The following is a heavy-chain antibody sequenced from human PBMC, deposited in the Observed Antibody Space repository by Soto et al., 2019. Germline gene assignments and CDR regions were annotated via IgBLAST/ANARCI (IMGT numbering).Heavy chain of an antibody. V-gene: IGHV4-31*03. CDR2: IYYSGGT. CDR1: GASISSGGYY. Sequence: SETLSLTCTVSGASISSGGYYWSWIRQHPGKGLEWIGYIYYSGGTYYNPSLKGRATLSVDTSNNQFSLKLSSVTAADTAVYYCARNVWFCSGTSCYGKSFQHWGQGTLVTVSS. J-gene: IGHJ1*01. D-gene: IGHD2-15*01. CDR3: ARNVWFCSGTSCYGKSFQH.